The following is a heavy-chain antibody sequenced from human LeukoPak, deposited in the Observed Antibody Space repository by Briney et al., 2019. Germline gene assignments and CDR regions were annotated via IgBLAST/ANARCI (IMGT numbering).Heavy chain of an antibody. CDR1: GFTFNDYY. D-gene: IGHD2-15*01. V-gene: IGHV3-11*04. Sequence: GGSLRLSCAASGFTFNDYYMTWIRQAPGKGLEWVSTIKHIGPTTYYADSVKGRFTISRDNAKNSLCLQMNSLRAEDTAVYYCARGIVVVIAANFVHCWFDPWGQGTLVTVSS. J-gene: IGHJ5*02. CDR3: ARGIVVVIAANFVHCWFDP. CDR2: IKHIGPTT.